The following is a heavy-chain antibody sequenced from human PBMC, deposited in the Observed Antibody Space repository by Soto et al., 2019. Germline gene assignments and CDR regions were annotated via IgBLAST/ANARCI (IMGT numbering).Heavy chain of an antibody. V-gene: IGHV3-21*01. CDR3: ARDLQAGAFDI. CDR1: GFTFSTYS. Sequence: EVQLVESGGGLVKPGGSLRLSCAASGFTFSTYSMNWVRQAPGKGLEWVSSVSSTSRYISYADSLKGRFTISRDNAQNSLYLQMNSMRAEDTAVYYCARDLQAGAFDICGQGTMVTVSS. CDR2: VSSTSRYI. J-gene: IGHJ3*02.